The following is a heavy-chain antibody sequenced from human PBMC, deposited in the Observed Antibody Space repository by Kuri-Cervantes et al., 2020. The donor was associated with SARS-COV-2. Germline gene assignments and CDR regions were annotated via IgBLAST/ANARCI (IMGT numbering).Heavy chain of an antibody. J-gene: IGHJ4*02. D-gene: IGHD3-3*01. V-gene: IGHV3-49*04. CDR3: TRSPRITIFGVVNRFDY. CDR2: IRSKAYGGTT. Sequence: GGSLRLSCAASGFTFSSYAMHWVRQAPGKGLEWVGFIRSKAYGGTTEYAASVKGRFTISRDDSKSIAYLQMNSLKTEDTAVYYCTRSPRITIFGVVNRFDYWGQGTLVTVSS. CDR1: GFTFSSYA.